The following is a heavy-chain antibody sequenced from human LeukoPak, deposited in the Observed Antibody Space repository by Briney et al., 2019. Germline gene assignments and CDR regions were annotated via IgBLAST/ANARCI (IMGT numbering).Heavy chain of an antibody. CDR2: INPSGGST. CDR3: ARTAGRTFDY. D-gene: IGHD6-6*01. V-gene: IGHV1-46*01. Sequence: GASVNVSCKASGYTFTSYFMHWVRQAPGQGLEWMGIINPSGGSTSYTQKFQGRVTMTRDTSTSTVYMELSSLRSEDTAVYYCARTAGRTFDYWGQGTLVTVSS. J-gene: IGHJ4*02. CDR1: GYTFTSYF.